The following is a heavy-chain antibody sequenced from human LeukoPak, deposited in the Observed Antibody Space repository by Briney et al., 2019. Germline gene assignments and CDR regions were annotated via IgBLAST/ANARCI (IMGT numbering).Heavy chain of an antibody. CDR2: IASKTDGGTT. CDR1: GLTVTNAW. Sequence: GGSLRLSCAASGLTVTNAWMSWVRQAPGKGLEWVGRIASKTDGGTTDYAAPVKGRFTISRDDSKNTLFLQMNSLKTEDTAVYYCTTGIRGDCGQGTLVTVSS. V-gene: IGHV3-15*04. J-gene: IGHJ4*02. CDR3: TTGIRGD.